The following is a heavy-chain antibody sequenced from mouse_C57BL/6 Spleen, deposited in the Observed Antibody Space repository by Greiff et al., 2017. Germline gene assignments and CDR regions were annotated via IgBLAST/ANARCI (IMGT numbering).Heavy chain of an antibody. D-gene: IGHD1-1*01. CDR3: ARKGTTVVAPGAMDY. Sequence: QVQLQQPGAELVRPGSSVKLSCKASGYTFTSYWLDWVKQRPGQGLEWIGNIYPSDSETHYNQKFKDKATVTVDKSSSTAYMQLSSMTSEDSAVYYCARKGTTVVAPGAMDYWGQGTSVTVSS. CDR1: GYTFTSYW. CDR2: IYPSDSET. J-gene: IGHJ4*01. V-gene: IGHV1-61*01.